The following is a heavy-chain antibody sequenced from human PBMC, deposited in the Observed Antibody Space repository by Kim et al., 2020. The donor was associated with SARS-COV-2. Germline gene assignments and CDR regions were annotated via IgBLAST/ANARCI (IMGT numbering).Heavy chain of an antibody. CDR2: INHSGST. V-gene: IGHV4-34*01. CDR3: ARGSRSGWFDY. D-gene: IGHD2-15*01. J-gene: IGHJ4*02. CDR1: GGSFSGYY. Sequence: SETLSLTCAVYGGSFSGYYWSWIRQPPGKGLEWIGEINHSGSTNYNPSLKSRVTISVDTSKNQFSLKLGSVTAADTAVYYCARGSRSGWFDYWGQGTLVTVSS.